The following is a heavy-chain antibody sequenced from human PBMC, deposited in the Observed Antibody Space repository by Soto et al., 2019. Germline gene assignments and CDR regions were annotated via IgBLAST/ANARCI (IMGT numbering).Heavy chain of an antibody. D-gene: IGHD2-8*02. CDR1: GGSVSSGGHS. CDR2: IYQSEYA. Sequence: SETLSLTCLVSGGSVSSGGHSWSWIRQSPGKFLEWVGSIYQSEYAYYSPSLRSRVAISVDRSNNQVSLRMTSMTAADTAIYYCARGTDDNQIATYHYGMDVWGGGYSVTV. J-gene: IGHJ6*02. V-gene: IGHV4-30-2*06. CDR3: ARGTDDNQIATYHYGMDV.